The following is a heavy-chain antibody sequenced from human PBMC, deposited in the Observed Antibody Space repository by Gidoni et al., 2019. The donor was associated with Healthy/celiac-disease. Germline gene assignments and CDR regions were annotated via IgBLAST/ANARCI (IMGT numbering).Heavy chain of an antibody. Sequence: SCTVSGGSIRSSSYYWGWIRQPPGKGLEWIGSIHYSGSTYYNPSLKSRVTISVDTSKNQFSLKLSSVTAADTAVYYCARLITMVRGVITHVFDYWGQGTLVTVSS. CDR2: IHYSGST. CDR3: ARLITMVRGVITHVFDY. D-gene: IGHD3-10*01. CDR1: GGSIRSSSYY. V-gene: IGHV4-39*01. J-gene: IGHJ4*02.